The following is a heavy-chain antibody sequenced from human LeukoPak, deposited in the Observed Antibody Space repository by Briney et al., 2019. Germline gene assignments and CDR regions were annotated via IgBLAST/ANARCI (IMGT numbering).Heavy chain of an antibody. V-gene: IGHV3-30*18. CDR3: AKSPYPGNYLYYFDY. CDR1: GFTFSSFG. D-gene: IGHD4-23*01. J-gene: IGHJ4*02. Sequence: GGSLRLSCAASGFTFSSFGMHWVCQAPGKGLEWVVVISYDGSNKYYADSVKGRFTISRDNSKNTLYLQMNRLRAEETAVYYCAKSPYPGNYLYYFDYWGQGTLVTVSS. CDR2: ISYDGSNK.